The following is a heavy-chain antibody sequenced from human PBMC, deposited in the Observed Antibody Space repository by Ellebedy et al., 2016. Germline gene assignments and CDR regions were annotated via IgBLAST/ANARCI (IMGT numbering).Heavy chain of an antibody. Sequence: ASVKVSXXASGYTFTSYYMHWVRQAPGQGLEWMGIIKPSGGSTSYAQKFQGRVTMTRDTSTSTVYMELSSLRAEDTAVYYCARDLEYSSSSGYYYYYMDVWGKGTTVTVSS. CDR1: GYTFTSYY. V-gene: IGHV1-46*01. CDR3: ARDLEYSSSSGYYYYYMDV. D-gene: IGHD6-6*01. J-gene: IGHJ6*03. CDR2: IKPSGGST.